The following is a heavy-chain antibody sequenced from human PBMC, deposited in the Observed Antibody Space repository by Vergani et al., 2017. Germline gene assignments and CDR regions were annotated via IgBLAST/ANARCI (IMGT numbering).Heavy chain of an antibody. V-gene: IGHV4-30-4*08. CDR3: AXETRVDITMGHFDY. D-gene: IGHD3-10*01. J-gene: IGHJ4*02. Sequence: QVQLQESGPGLVKSSETLALTCTVSGGSISSGDYYWSWIRQPPGKGLEWIGYIYYSGSTYHNPSLKSRVTISVDTSKNQFYLKLSSGTAADTAVYYCAXETRVDITMGHFDYWGQGTLVTVSS. CDR2: IYYSGST. CDR1: GGSISSGDYY.